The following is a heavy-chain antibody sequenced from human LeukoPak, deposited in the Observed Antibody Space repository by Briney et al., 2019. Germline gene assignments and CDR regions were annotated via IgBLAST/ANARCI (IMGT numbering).Heavy chain of an antibody. CDR3: AKEAYIDMATITPDY. J-gene: IGHJ4*02. CDR2: IWYDGSNK. Sequence: PGRSLRLSCAASGFTFSSYGMHWVRQAPGKGLEWVAVIWYDGSNKYYADSVKGRFTIYRDNYKKTVYLQMNSLRAEDTAVYYCAKEAYIDMATITPDYWGQGTLVTVSS. CDR1: GFTFSSYG. D-gene: IGHD5-24*01. V-gene: IGHV3-33*06.